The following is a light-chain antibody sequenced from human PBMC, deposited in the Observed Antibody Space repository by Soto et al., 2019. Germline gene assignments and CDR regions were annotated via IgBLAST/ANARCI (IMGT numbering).Light chain of an antibody. J-gene: IGLJ1*01. CDR3: ISPAGASNV. CDR1: SSDVGATDY. V-gene: IGLV2-8*01. Sequence: QSALTQPPSASGSPGQSVTISCTGTSSDVGATDYVSWYQQHPGKAPKLMIYEVSKRPSGVPDRFSGSKSGNTASLTVSGLQVEDEADYYCISPAGASNVFATGTKLTVL. CDR2: EVS.